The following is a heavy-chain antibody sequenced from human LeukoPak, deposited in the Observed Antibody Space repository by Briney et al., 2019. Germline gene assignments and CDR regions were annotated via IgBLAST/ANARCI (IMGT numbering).Heavy chain of an antibody. CDR3: AGVLVVLIREGDAFDI. CDR1: GFTSSSYE. V-gene: IGHV3-48*03. J-gene: IGHJ3*02. D-gene: IGHD2-15*01. Sequence: LAGWALRLSCAATGFTSSSYEMNWVRQAPGKGLEWVSYISSRGSTIYYADSVKGRFTISRDNAKTSMYLQMNSLRAEDTAVYYCAGVLVVLIREGDAFDIWGQGTMVTVSS. CDR2: ISSRGSTI.